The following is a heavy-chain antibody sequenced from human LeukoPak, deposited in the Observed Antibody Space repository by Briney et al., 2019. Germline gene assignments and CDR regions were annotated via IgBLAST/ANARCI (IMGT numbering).Heavy chain of an antibody. J-gene: IGHJ4*02. Sequence: SQTLPLTCTVSGGSISSGGYYWSWIRQHPGKGLEWLGYIYYSGSTYYNPSLKSRVTISVDTSKNHFSLRLSSVTAADTAVNYCARSRFPYSSGSYFDYWGQGTLVTVSS. CDR2: IYYSGST. D-gene: IGHD3-10*01. CDR1: GGSISSGGYY. CDR3: ARSRFPYSSGSYFDY. V-gene: IGHV4-31*03.